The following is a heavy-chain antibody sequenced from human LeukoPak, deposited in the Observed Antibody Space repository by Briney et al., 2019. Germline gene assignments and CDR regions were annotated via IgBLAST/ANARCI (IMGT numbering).Heavy chain of an antibody. J-gene: IGHJ3*02. D-gene: IGHD2/OR15-2a*01. CDR2: IIQDGSDR. Sequence: GGSLRLSCAASGFRFSSYWMSWVRQAPGKGLEWVANIIQDGSDRYYVDSVKGRFTISRDNAKNSLYLQMNSLRAEDTAVYYCAADAFNMGNDAFDIWGQGTMVTVSS. CDR1: GFRFSSYW. CDR3: AADAFNMGNDAFDI. V-gene: IGHV3-7*05.